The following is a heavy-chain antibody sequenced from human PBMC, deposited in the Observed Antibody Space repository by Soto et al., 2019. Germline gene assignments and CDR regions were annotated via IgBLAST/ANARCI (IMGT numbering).Heavy chain of an antibody. CDR1: GGTFSSYA. J-gene: IGHJ5*02. Sequence: ASVKVSCKASGGTFSSYAITWVRQAPGQGLEWMGGIIPIFSTPIYAQNFQGRATITADKSTSTAYMELSSLRSDDTAVYYCAKTGGSSWYSNWFDPWGQGTLVTVSS. CDR3: AKTGGSSWYSNWFDP. D-gene: IGHD6-13*01. CDR2: IIPIFSTP. V-gene: IGHV1-69*06.